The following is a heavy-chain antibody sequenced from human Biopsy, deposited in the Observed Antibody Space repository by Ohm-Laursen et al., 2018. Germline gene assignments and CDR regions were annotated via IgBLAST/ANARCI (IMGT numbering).Heavy chain of an antibody. CDR3: ARDLPYYENGGYGDFDM. Sequence: SDTLSLTCTVSGGFISTYYWNWIRQPAGKALEWIGRIYNTGSTNYNPSLQSRVTMSADTSKNQFSLKMSSVTAADTAVYYCARDLPYYENGGYGDFDMWGQGTMVPVSS. D-gene: IGHD3-22*01. CDR2: IYNTGST. CDR1: GGFISTYY. J-gene: IGHJ3*02. V-gene: IGHV4-4*07.